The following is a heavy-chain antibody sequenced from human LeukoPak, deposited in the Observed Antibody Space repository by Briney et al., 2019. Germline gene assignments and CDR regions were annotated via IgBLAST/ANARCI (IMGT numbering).Heavy chain of an antibody. CDR3: ARGDVDTAMGGGFDY. J-gene: IGHJ4*02. Sequence: SETLSLTCTVSGGSISSYYWSWIRQPPGKGLEWIGYIYYSGSTNYNPSLKSRVTISVDTSKNQFSLKLSSVTAADTAVYYCARGDVDTAMGGGFDYWGQGTLVTVSS. D-gene: IGHD5-18*01. V-gene: IGHV4-59*08. CDR2: IYYSGST. CDR1: GGSISSYY.